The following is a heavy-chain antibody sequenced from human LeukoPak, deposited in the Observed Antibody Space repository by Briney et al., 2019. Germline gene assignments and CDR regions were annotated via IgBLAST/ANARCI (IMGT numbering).Heavy chain of an antibody. J-gene: IGHJ4*02. Sequence: GGALRLSCAASGFTFTADAMSWVRQGPGGGLEWVSAISGSGGSTYYADSVKGRFTISRDNSKNTLYLQMNSLRAEDTAVYYCAKKTVSGQYGDYFDYWGQGTLVTVSS. CDR2: ISGSGGST. D-gene: IGHD6-25*01. CDR3: AKKTVSGQYGDYFDY. CDR1: GFTFTADA. V-gene: IGHV3-23*01.